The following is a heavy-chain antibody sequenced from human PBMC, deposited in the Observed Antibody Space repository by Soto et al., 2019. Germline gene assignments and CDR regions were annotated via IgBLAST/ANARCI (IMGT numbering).Heavy chain of an antibody. CDR1: VFTFSSYS. D-gene: IGHD3-22*01. CDR3: ARTPPKAYYDSSGYYYVPYYSDY. V-gene: IGHV3-21*01. Sequence: GGSLRLSCAASVFTFSSYSMNWVRQAPGKGLEWVSSISSSRSYIYYADSVKGRFTISRDNAKNSLYLQMNSLRAEDTPVYYCARTPPKAYYDSSGYYYVPYYSDYWGQGPLVTVSS. CDR2: ISSSRSYI. J-gene: IGHJ4*02.